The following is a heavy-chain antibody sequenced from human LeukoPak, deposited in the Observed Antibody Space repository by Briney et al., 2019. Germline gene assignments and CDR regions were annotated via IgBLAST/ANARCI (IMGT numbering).Heavy chain of an antibody. CDR2: IYHSGST. CDR1: GGSISSGGYY. J-gene: IGHJ4*02. D-gene: IGHD2-15*01. Sequence: SETLSLTCTVSGGSISSGGYYWSWIRQPPGKGLEWIGYIYHSGSTYYNPSLKSRVTISVDTSKNQFSLKLSSVTAADTAVYYCARSDCSGGSCYLFYFDYWGQGTLVTVSS. CDR3: ARSDCSGGSCYLFYFDY. V-gene: IGHV4-30-2*02.